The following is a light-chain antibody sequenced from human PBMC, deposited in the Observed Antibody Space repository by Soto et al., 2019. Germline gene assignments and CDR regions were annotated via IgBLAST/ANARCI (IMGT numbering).Light chain of an antibody. CDR1: QSVGTW. J-gene: IGKJ4*01. CDR3: QKYNSAPLT. Sequence: DIQMTQSPSTLSASVGGRVTITCRASQSVGTWVAWYQQKPGKAPKLLIYAASTLESGVPSRFSGSGSGTEFTLTISSLQPEDAAAYYCQKYNSAPLTFGGGTKVDIK. CDR2: AAS. V-gene: IGKV1-5*03.